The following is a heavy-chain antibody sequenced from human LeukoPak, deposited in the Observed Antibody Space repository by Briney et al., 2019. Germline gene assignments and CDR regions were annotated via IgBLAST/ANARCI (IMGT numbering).Heavy chain of an antibody. CDR1: GYTFIGYY. CDR2: ISPNSGGT. J-gene: IGHJ6*03. CDR3: ARGAADYYYYYYMDV. V-gene: IGHV1-2*02. Sequence: GASVKVSCKASGYTFIGYYMHWVRQAPGQGLEWMGWISPNSGGTNYAQKFQGRVTMTRDTSISTAYMELSRLRSGDTAVYYCARGAADYYYYYYMDVWGKGTTVTISS.